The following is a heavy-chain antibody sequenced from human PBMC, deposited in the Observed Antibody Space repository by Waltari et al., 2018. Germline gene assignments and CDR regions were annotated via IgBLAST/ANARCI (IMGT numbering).Heavy chain of an antibody. CDR2: INPHSGVT. CDR3: AVRFLEWFHAFDI. J-gene: IGHJ3*02. CDR1: GYTFTGYY. V-gene: IGHV1-2*06. D-gene: IGHD3-3*01. Sequence: QVQLVQSGAEVKKPGASVKVSCKASGYTFTGYYMHWVRQAPGQGLERMGRINPHSGVTNYAQKFQGRVNMTRDTSISTAYMELSSLRSDDTAVYYCAVRFLEWFHAFDIWGQGTMVTVSS.